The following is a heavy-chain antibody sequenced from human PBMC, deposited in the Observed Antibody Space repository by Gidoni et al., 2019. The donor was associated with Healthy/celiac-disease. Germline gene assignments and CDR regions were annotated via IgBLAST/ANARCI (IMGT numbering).Heavy chain of an antibody. V-gene: IGHV3-23*01. CDR1: GFTFSSYA. Sequence: EVQLLESGGGLVQTGGSLRLSCAASGFTFSSYAMSWVRQAPGKGLEWVSAISGSGGSTYYADSVKGRFTISRDNSKNTLYLQMNSLRAEDTAVYYCAKGFSGRTCGGDCYFDYWGQGTLVTVSS. D-gene: IGHD2-21*02. CDR3: AKGFSGRTCGGDCYFDY. J-gene: IGHJ4*02. CDR2: ISGSGGST.